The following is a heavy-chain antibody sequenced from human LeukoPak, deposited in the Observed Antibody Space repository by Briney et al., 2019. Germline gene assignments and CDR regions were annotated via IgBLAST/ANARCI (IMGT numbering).Heavy chain of an antibody. J-gene: IGHJ4*02. CDR3: ASSGDYEYYFDY. Sequence: GGSLRLSCAASGFTFSSYWMHWVRQAPGKWLVRVSRINSDGSSTSYADSVKGRFTISRDNAKNTLYLQMNSLRAEDTAVYYCASSGDYEYYFDYWGQGTLVTVSS. V-gene: IGHV3-74*01. D-gene: IGHD4-17*01. CDR1: GFTFSSYW. CDR2: INSDGSST.